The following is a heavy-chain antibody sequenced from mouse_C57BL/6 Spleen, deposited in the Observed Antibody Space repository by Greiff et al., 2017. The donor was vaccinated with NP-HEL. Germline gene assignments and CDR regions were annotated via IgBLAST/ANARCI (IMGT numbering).Heavy chain of an antibody. CDR3: ARSSLYGYDEGY. CDR1: GYTFTGYW. CDR2: ILPGSGST. D-gene: IGHD2-2*01. V-gene: IGHV1-9*01. J-gene: IGHJ2*01. Sequence: VQLQQSGAELMKPGASVKLSCKATGYTFTGYWIEWVKQRPGHGLEWIGEILPGSGSTNYTEKFKGKGTFTADTSSTTTYMQLSSLTTEDSAIYYCARSSLYGYDEGYWGQGTTLTVSS.